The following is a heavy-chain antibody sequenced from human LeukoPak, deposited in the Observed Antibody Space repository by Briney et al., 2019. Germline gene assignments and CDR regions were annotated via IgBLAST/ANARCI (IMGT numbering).Heavy chain of an antibody. J-gene: IGHJ4*02. D-gene: IGHD3-10*01. Sequence: PSETLSLTCTVSGGSISSSSYYWGWIRQPPGKGLEWIGEINHSGSTNYNPSLKSRVTISVDTSKNQFSLKLSSVTAADTAVYYCARGQRGVMGYWGQGTLVTVSS. CDR1: GGSISSSSYY. V-gene: IGHV4-39*07. CDR2: INHSGST. CDR3: ARGQRGVMGY.